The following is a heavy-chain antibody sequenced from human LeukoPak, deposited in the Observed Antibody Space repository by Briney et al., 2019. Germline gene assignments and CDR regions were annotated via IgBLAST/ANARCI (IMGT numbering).Heavy chain of an antibody. V-gene: IGHV3-21*01. J-gene: IGHJ6*02. CDR3: AREGVVAACMDV. Sequence: GGSLRLSCAASGFTFSTYSMNWVRQAPGKGLEWVSSISSSSSYINYADSVKGRFTISRDNAKNSLYLQTNSLRAEDTAVYYCAREGVVAACMDVWGQGTTVTVSS. CDR1: GFTFSTYS. D-gene: IGHD2-2*01. CDR2: ISSSSSYI.